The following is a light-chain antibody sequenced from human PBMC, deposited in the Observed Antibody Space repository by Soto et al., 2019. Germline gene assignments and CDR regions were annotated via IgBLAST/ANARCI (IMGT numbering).Light chain of an antibody. CDR3: AAWDDSLI. CDR2: RNN. Sequence: QAVVTQPPSVSGTPGQRVTISCSGSSSNIGNDYVYWYQQFPGTAPKLLIYRNNQRPSGVPDRFSGSKSGTSASLAISGLRSEDEADYYCAAWDDSLIFGGGTKLTVL. V-gene: IGLV1-47*01. CDR1: SSNIGNDY. J-gene: IGLJ2*01.